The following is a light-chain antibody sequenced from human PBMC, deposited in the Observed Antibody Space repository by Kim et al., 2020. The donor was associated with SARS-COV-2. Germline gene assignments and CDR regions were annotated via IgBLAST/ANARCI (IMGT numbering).Light chain of an antibody. J-gene: IGLJ2*01. V-gene: IGLV3-1*01. CDR1: KLGDKY. CDR2: QDT. Sequence: SYELTQPPSVSVSPGQTASITCSGDKLGDKYAYWYQQKPGQSPVLVIYQDTKRPSGIPERFSGSNSGNTATLPISGTQPMDEGDYYCQVWDSSTVVFGGG. CDR3: QVWDSSTVV.